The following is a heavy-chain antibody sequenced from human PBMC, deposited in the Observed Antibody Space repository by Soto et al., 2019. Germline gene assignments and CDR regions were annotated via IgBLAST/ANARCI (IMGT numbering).Heavy chain of an antibody. CDR1: GVIFSSYA. J-gene: IGHJ4*02. D-gene: IGHD3-22*01. Sequence: QVPLGQSGAEVKKPGSSVQVSCKASGVIFSSYALSWVRQAPGPGLEWMGGIIPIFGTANYAQKFQGRVTITADKSTSTAYMELSSLRSEDTAVYYCARDPADEDYDDSSGTTDYWGQGTLVTVSS. CDR3: ARDPADEDYDDSSGTTDY. CDR2: IIPIFGTA. V-gene: IGHV1-69*06.